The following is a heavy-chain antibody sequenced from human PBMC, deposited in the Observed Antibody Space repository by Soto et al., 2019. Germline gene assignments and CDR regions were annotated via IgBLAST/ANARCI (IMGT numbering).Heavy chain of an antibody. Sequence: EVQLVESGGGLVQPGGSLRLSCAASGFTFRNYWMTWVRQAPGKGLEWVANIKEDGSEKYYVNSVKGRFTISRDNAKDSVYLQVNSLSAEDTAVCYCARWGIVGSSDFWGQGILVTVSS. CDR3: ARWGIVGSSDF. D-gene: IGHD1-26*01. V-gene: IGHV3-7*01. CDR2: IKEDGSEK. J-gene: IGHJ4*02. CDR1: GFTFRNYW.